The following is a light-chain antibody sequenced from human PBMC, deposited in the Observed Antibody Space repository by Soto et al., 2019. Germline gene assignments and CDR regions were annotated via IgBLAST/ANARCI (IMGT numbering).Light chain of an antibody. CDR1: SSDVGGYNY. CDR2: DVR. Sequence: QSVLTQPASVSGSPGQSITISCTGTSSDVGGYNYVSWYQQHPGKAPKLMIYDVRNRPSGVSNRFSGSKSGNTASLTISGLQAEDEADYYCASYTSSSTLVLFGGGTKLTVL. V-gene: IGLV2-14*01. CDR3: ASYTSSSTLVL. J-gene: IGLJ2*01.